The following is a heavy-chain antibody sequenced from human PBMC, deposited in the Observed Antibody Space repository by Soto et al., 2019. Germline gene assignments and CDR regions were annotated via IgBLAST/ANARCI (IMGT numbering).Heavy chain of an antibody. CDR2: ISGSGTIT. D-gene: IGHD2-15*01. J-gene: IGHJ5*02. CDR3: AEWARYCSGADCRA. CDR1: GFPFSSRA. V-gene: IGHV3-23*01. Sequence: EVQLLESGGGLVQPGGYLRLSCAASGFPFSSRAMSWVRQAPGKGLEWVSAISGSGTITYYADSVKGRFTISRDTSKNTLYLQMNSLRADDTAVYYCAEWARYCSGADCRAWGQGTLVTVSS.